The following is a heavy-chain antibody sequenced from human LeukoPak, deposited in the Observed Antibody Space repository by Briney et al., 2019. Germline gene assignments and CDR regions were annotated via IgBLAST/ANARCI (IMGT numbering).Heavy chain of an antibody. D-gene: IGHD3-3*01. Sequence: SETLSLTCTVSGGSISSSSYYWGWIRQPPGKGLEWIGSIYYSGSTYYNPSLKSRVTISVDTSKNQFSLKLSSVTAADTAVYYCARGRWRGDYWGQGTLVTVSS. CDR1: GGSISSSSYY. V-gene: IGHV4-39*01. CDR2: IYYSGST. CDR3: ARGRWRGDY. J-gene: IGHJ4*02.